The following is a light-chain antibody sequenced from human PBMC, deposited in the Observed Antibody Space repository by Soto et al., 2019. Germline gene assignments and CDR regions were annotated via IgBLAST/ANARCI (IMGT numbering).Light chain of an antibody. CDR1: SSDVGGYDY. CDR3: SSFTSSGTL. V-gene: IGLV2-14*01. J-gene: IGLJ3*02. Sequence: QSALTQPATVSGSPGQPITISCTGTSSDVGGYDYVSWYQQHPGKVPKLIIYEVSIRASGVSHRFSASKSANTASLTISGLQPEDEADYYCSSFTSSGTLFGGGTQLTVL. CDR2: EVS.